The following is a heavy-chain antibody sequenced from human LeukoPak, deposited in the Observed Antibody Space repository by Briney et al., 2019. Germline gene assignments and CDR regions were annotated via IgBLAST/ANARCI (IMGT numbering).Heavy chain of an antibody. V-gene: IGHV1-2*02. CDR1: GDTFIGYY. Sequence: ASVKVSCKASGDTFIGYYMHWVRQAPGQGLEWMGWITPISGATNYAQKFQGRVSMTRNTSINTAYMELSRLRSDDTAVYYCARGRPGAWDFDYWGQGTLVTVSS. D-gene: IGHD4-17*01. J-gene: IGHJ4*02. CDR3: ARGRPGAWDFDY. CDR2: ITPISGAT.